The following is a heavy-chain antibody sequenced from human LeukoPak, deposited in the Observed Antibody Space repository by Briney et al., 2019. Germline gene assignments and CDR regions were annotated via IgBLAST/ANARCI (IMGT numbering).Heavy chain of an antibody. Sequence: GGSLRLSCAASGFTVSSNYMSWDRQAPGKGLEWVSVIYSGGSTYSADSVKGRFTISRDNSKNTLYLQMNSLRAEDTAVYYCASSSYDFLTGYYGLGYWGQGTLVTVSS. D-gene: IGHD3-9*01. J-gene: IGHJ4*02. CDR3: ASSSYDFLTGYYGLGY. CDR1: GFTVSSNY. CDR2: IYSGGST. V-gene: IGHV3-66*01.